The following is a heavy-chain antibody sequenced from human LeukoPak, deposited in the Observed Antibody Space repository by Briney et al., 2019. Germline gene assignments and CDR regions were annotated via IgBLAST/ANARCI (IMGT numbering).Heavy chain of an antibody. V-gene: IGHV3-15*01. J-gene: IGHJ4*02. D-gene: IGHD4-17*01. CDR3: GDLGDYRVG. CDR2: IKSKTDGGTT. CDR1: GFTFSSYS. Sequence: PGGSLRLSCAASGFTFSSYSMNWVRQAPGKGLEWVGRIKSKTDGGTTEYAAPVKGRFTISRDDSKSTLFLQMNSLKLEDTAVYYCGDLGDYRVGWGQGTLVTVSS.